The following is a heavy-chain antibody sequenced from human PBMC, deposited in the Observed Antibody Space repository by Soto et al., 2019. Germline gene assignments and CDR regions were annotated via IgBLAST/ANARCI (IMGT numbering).Heavy chain of an antibody. Sequence: GGSLRLSCAASGFTFSSYWMHWVRQAPGKGLVWVSRMNSDGSSTSYADSVKGRFTISRDNAKNTLYLQMNSLRAEDTAVYYCARDGPPGYCSGGSCYRRDYYYGMDVWGQGTTVTVSS. CDR2: MNSDGSST. CDR1: GFTFSSYW. V-gene: IGHV3-74*01. D-gene: IGHD2-15*01. CDR3: ARDGPPGYCSGGSCYRRDYYYGMDV. J-gene: IGHJ6*02.